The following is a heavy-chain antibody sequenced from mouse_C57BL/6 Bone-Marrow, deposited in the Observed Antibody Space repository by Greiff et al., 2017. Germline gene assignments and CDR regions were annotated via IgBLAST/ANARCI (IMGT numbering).Heavy chain of an antibody. Sequence: VQLQQPGAELVKPGASVKMSCKASGYTFTSYWITWVKQRPGQGLEWIGRIHPSDSDTNYNQKFKGKATLTVDKSSSTAYMQLSSLTSEDSAVYYCAIYYDAGPYAMDYWGQGTSVTVSS. CDR1: GYTFTSYW. J-gene: IGHJ4*01. CDR2: IHPSDSDT. CDR3: AIYYDAGPYAMDY. V-gene: IGHV1-74*01. D-gene: IGHD2-4*01.